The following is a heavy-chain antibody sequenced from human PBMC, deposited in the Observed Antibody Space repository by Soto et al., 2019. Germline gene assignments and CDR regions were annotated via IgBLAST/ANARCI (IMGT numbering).Heavy chain of an antibody. Sequence: EVQVLDSGGGLVQPGGSLRLSCAASGFTFNNYAMNWVRQAPGKGLEWVATISATGGSTYYADSVKGRFTISRDNCKNSLYFQMHGLRVEDTAVYYCAKDRLAGNFEYWGQGTQVTVSS. J-gene: IGHJ4*02. CDR3: AKDRLAGNFEY. V-gene: IGHV3-23*01. CDR2: ISATGGST. CDR1: GFTFNNYA.